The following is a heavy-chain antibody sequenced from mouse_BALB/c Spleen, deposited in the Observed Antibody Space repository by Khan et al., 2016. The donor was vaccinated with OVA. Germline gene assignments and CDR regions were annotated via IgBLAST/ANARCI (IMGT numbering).Heavy chain of an antibody. V-gene: IGHV5-17*02. J-gene: IGHJ2*01. Sequence: EVELVESGGGLVQPGGSRKLSCAASGFTFSSYGMHWVRQAPEKGLAWVAYISGDSSTIYSADTVKGRFTISRAHPKNTLFLQMTSLMSEDTAMYYCATSYYYGYYFDYWGPGTTLTVSS. D-gene: IGHD1-1*01. CDR3: ATSYYYGYYFDY. CDR2: ISGDSSTI. CDR1: GFTFSSYG.